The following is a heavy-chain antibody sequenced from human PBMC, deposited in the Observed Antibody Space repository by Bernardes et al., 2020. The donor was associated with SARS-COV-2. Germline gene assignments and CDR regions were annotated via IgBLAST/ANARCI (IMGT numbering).Heavy chain of an antibody. CDR3: ARVVSGPHVGADAFAV. CDR1: GFTFSNYA. CDR2: VNSAGTT. Sequence: GGSLRLFCAASGFTFSNYAMSWFRQTPGKGLEWISAVNSAGTTYYADSVRGRFTAARDNSKNTLYLQMSSLRSEDTAVYYCARVVSGPHVGADAFAVWGRGTTVTVSS. J-gene: IGHJ3*01. D-gene: IGHD2-21*02. V-gene: IGHV3-23*01.